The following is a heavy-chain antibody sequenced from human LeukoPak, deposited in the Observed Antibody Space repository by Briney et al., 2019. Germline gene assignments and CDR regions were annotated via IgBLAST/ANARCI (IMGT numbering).Heavy chain of an antibody. D-gene: IGHD2-2*01. CDR3: ARSQPHDFDY. V-gene: IGHV4-38-2*01. J-gene: IGHJ4*02. Sequence: PSETLSLTCAVSGYSISSGYYWGWIRQPPGKGLEWIGSIYHSGSTYYNPSLKSRVTISVDTSKIQFSLKLSSVTAADTAVYYCARSQPHDFDYWGQGTLVTVSS. CDR1: GYSISSGYY. CDR2: IYHSGST.